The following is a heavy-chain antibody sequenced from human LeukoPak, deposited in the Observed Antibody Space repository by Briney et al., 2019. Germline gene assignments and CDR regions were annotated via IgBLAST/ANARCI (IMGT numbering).Heavy chain of an antibody. J-gene: IGHJ4*02. CDR2: IRYDGSDK. V-gene: IGHV3-30*02. CDR3: AKVLLWFGEFSHFDY. Sequence: LAGGSLRLSCAASGFTFSSYGMHWVRQAPGKGLEWVAFIRYDGSDKYCADSVKGRFTISRDNSKNTLYLQMNSLRAEDTAVYYCAKVLLWFGEFSHFDYWGQGTLVTVSS. D-gene: IGHD3-10*01. CDR1: GFTFSSYG.